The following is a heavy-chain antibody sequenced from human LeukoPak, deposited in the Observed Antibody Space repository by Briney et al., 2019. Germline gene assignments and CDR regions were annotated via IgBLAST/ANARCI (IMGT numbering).Heavy chain of an antibody. V-gene: IGHV3-23*01. CDR1: GFTFSSYA. CDR2: ISDNGDST. Sequence: PGGSLRLSCAASGFTFSSYAMSWVRQAPGKGLEWVSAISDNGDSTYYADSVKGRFTISRDNSKNTLYLQMNSLRAEDTAVYYCAKDRSFGFYDSSGYYPDAFDIWGQGTMVTVSS. CDR3: AKDRSFGFYDSSGYYPDAFDI. D-gene: IGHD3-22*01. J-gene: IGHJ3*02.